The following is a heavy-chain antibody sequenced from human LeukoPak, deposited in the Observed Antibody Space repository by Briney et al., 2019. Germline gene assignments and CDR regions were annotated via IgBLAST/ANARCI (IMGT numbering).Heavy chain of an antibody. D-gene: IGHD3-10*01. J-gene: IGHJ4*02. Sequence: PSETLSLTCTVSGGSISSSSYYWGWNRQPPGKGLEWIGSIYYSGSTYYNPSLKSRVTISVDTSKNQFSLKLSSVTAADTAVYYCARSYGSGSHFDYWGQGTLVTVSS. V-gene: IGHV4-39*07. CDR3: ARSYGSGSHFDY. CDR1: GGSISSSSYY. CDR2: IYYSGST.